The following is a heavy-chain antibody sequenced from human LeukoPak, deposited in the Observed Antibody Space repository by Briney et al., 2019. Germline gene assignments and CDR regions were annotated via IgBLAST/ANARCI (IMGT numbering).Heavy chain of an antibody. CDR2: IYTSGST. CDR1: GGSISSYY. J-gene: IGHJ4*02. D-gene: IGHD6-13*01. Sequence: SETLSLTCTVSGGSISSYYWSWIRQPAGKGLEWIGRIYTSGSTNYNPSLKSRVTMSVDTSKNQFSLKLSSVTAADTAVYYCARGEWGSSWHYFDYWGQGTLVTVSS. V-gene: IGHV4-4*07. CDR3: ARGEWGSSWHYFDY.